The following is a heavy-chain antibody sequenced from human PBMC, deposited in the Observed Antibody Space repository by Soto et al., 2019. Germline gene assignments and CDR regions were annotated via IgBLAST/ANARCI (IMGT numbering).Heavy chain of an antibody. CDR2: ISSSSSYI. V-gene: IGHV3-21*01. J-gene: IGHJ3*02. CDR1: GFTFSSYS. CDR3: ARALGSMVRGVIITDAFDI. D-gene: IGHD3-10*01. Sequence: EVQLVESGGGLVKPGGSLRLSCVASGFTFSSYSMNWVRQAPGKGLEWVSSISSSSSYIYYADSVKGRFTISRDNAKNSLYLQMNSLRAEDTAVYYCARALGSMVRGVIITDAFDIWGQGTMVTVSS.